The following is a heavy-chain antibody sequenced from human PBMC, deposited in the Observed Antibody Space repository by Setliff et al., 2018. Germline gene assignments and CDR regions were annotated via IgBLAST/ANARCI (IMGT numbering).Heavy chain of an antibody. D-gene: IGHD3-16*02. CDR1: GYTFTSYG. Sequence: ASVKVSCKASGYTFTSYGISWVRQAPGQGLEWMGWISAYNGNTNYAQKLQGRVTMTTDTSTSTAYMELRSLRSDDTAVYYCARDVITFGGVIVYFDCWGQGTLVTVSS. CDR3: ARDVITFGGVIVYFDC. V-gene: IGHV1-18*01. CDR2: ISAYNGNT. J-gene: IGHJ4*02.